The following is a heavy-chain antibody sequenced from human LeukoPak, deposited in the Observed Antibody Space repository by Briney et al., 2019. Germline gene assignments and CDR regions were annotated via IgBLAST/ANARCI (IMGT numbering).Heavy chain of an antibody. V-gene: IGHV3-48*01. CDR1: GFTFSSYS. Sequence: GGPLRLSCAASGFTFSSYSMTWVRQAPGKGLEWVSYISSSSSTIYYADSVKGRFTISRDNAKNSLYLQMNSLRAEDTAVYYCAREGKDIVATMSAFDIWGQGTMVTVSS. CDR2: ISSSSSTI. D-gene: IGHD5-12*01. J-gene: IGHJ3*02. CDR3: AREGKDIVATMSAFDI.